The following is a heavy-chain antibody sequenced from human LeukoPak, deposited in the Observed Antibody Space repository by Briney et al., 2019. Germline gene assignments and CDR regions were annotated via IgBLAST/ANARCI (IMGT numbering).Heavy chain of an antibody. CDR3: AKDAQSGFDYSNSLEH. CDR1: GFTFSHFG. Sequence: GGSLRLSCETSGFTFSHFGMHWVRQAPGKGLEWVAVIWSDATNQYYADSVKGRFTISRENLRRTVSLEMSSLRAEDTAVYYCAKDAQSGFDYSNSLEHWGQGSQVIVSS. J-gene: IGHJ4*02. CDR2: IWSDATNQ. D-gene: IGHD4-11*01. V-gene: IGHV3-33*06.